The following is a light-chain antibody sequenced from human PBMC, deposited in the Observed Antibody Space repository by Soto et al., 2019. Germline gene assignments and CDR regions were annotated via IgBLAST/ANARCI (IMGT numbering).Light chain of an antibody. CDR2: DAS. Sequence: DIQMTQSPSTLSASVGDRVTITCRASQSISSWLAWYQQKPGKAPKRLIYDASSLESGVPSRFSGSGSGTEFPLSNSSLQPDDFATYYCQQYNTPLTFGPGTKVDIK. J-gene: IGKJ3*01. V-gene: IGKV1-5*01. CDR3: QQYNTPLT. CDR1: QSISSW.